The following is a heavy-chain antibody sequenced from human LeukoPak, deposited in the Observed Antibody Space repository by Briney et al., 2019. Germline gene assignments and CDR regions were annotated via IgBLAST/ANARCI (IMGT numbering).Heavy chain of an antibody. CDR3: ARRYQLLAFDI. D-gene: IGHD2-2*01. J-gene: IGHJ3*02. Sequence: GESLKISCKGSGYSFTNYWIGWVRQMPGKGLEWMGLIYPGEFDIRYSPSFQGQVTISADKSISTAYLQWSSLKASDTAMYYCARRYQLLAFDIWGQGTMVTVSS. CDR2: IYPGEFDI. V-gene: IGHV5-51*01. CDR1: GYSFTNYW.